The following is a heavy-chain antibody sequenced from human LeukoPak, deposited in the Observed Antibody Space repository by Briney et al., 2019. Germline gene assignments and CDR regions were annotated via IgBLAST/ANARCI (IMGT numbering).Heavy chain of an antibody. J-gene: IGHJ5*02. CDR1: GYTFTGYY. CDR3: ARVFDCSSTSCYNWFDP. D-gene: IGHD2-2*01. CDR2: INPNSGGT. Sequence: ASVKVSCKASGYTFTGYYMHWVRQAPGQGLEWMGWINPNSGGTNYAQKFQGRVTMTRDTSISTAYMELSRLRSDDTAVYYCARVFDCSSTSCYNWFDPWGQGTLVTVSS. V-gene: IGHV1-2*02.